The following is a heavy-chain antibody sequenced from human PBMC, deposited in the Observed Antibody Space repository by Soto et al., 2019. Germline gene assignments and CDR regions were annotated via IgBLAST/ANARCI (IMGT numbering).Heavy chain of an antibody. Sequence: PSETLSLTCTVSGGSFSSGDYYWSWIRPPPGKGLEWIGYIYYSGSTYYNPSLKSRVTISVDTSKNQYSLKLSTVTAADTAVYFCARARHPRDFWSGRLFDYWGHGTLVTVSS. CDR2: IYYSGST. V-gene: IGHV4-30-4*01. CDR3: ARARHPRDFWSGRLFDY. D-gene: IGHD3-3*01. CDR1: GGSFSSGDYY. J-gene: IGHJ4*01.